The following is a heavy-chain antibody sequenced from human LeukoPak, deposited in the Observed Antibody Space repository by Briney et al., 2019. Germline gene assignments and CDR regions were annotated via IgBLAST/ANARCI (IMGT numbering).Heavy chain of an antibody. CDR1: GYSFTTYW. Sequence: GESLKISCKGSGYSFTTYWIGWVRQMPGKGLEWMGIIYPGDSDTRYSPSFQGQVTTSADKSISTAYLQWSSLKASDTAMYYCARLRDIVVVPAAGFDYWGQGTLVTVSS. D-gene: IGHD2-2*01. J-gene: IGHJ4*02. CDR3: ARLRDIVVVPAAGFDY. CDR2: IYPGDSDT. V-gene: IGHV5-51*01.